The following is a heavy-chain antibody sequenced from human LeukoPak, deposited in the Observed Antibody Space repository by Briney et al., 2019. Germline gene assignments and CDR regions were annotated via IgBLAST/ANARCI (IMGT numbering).Heavy chain of an antibody. CDR3: ARESIVVVPTTMDDASDI. Sequence: GGSLRLSCAASGFTFSSYAMSWVRQAPGKGLEWVSAISGSGGSTYYADSVKGRFTISRDNSKNTLYLQMNSLRAEDTAVYYCARESIVVVPTTMDDASDIWGQGTMVTVSS. V-gene: IGHV3-23*01. CDR2: ISGSGGST. CDR1: GFTFSSYA. J-gene: IGHJ3*02. D-gene: IGHD2-2*01.